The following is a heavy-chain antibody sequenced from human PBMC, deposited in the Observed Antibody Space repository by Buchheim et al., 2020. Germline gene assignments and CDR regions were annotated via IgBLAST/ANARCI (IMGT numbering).Heavy chain of an antibody. Sequence: EVQLLESGGDLVQPGGSLRLSCAASGFTFSNYAMTWVRQAPGKGLEWVSTINDSGDKTYYADSVKGRFTISREHSKNTMYLQMDSLGVEDTAEYYCAKNFAAANHGIDVWGPGAT. D-gene: IGHD2/OR15-2a*01. CDR3: AKNFAAANHGIDV. J-gene: IGHJ6*02. CDR2: INDSGDKT. CDR1: GFTFSNYA. V-gene: IGHV3-23*01.